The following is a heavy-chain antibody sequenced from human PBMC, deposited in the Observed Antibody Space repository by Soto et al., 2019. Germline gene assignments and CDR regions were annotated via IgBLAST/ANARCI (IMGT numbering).Heavy chain of an antibody. CDR3: ARAKREGIAAAAGAFDI. Sequence: QSQTLSLTCAISGDSVSSNSAAWNWIRQSPSRGLEWLGRTYYRSKWYNDYAVSVKSRITINPDTSKNQFSLQLNSVTPEDTAVYYCARAKREGIAAAAGAFDIWGQGTMVTVSS. J-gene: IGHJ3*02. CDR1: GDSVSSNSAA. V-gene: IGHV6-1*01. CDR2: TYYRSKWYN. D-gene: IGHD6-13*01.